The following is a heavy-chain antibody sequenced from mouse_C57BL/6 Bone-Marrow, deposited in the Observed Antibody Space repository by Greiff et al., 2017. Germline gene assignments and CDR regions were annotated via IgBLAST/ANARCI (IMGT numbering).Heavy chain of an antibody. V-gene: IGHV5-6*02. CDR1: GFTFSSYG. CDR3: ARLITTVVEAMDH. J-gene: IGHJ4*01. Sequence: EVKLVESGGDLVKPGGSLKLSCAASGFTFSSYGMSWVRQTPDKRLEWVATISSGGSYTYYPDSVKGRFTISRDNAKNTLYLQMSSLKSEDTARYYCARLITTVVEAMDHWGQVTSVTVSS. D-gene: IGHD1-1*01. CDR2: ISSGGSYT.